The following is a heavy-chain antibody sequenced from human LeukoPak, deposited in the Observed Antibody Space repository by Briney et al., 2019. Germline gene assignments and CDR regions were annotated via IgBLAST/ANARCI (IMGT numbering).Heavy chain of an antibody. V-gene: IGHV1-24*01. Sequence: VASVKVSCKVSGYTLTELSMHWGRQAPGKGLEWMGGFDPEDGGTIYAQKFQGRVTMTEDTSTDTAYMELSSLRSEDTAVYYCATAFTGYWRAFDIWGQGTMVTVSS. D-gene: IGHD3-9*01. CDR1: GYTLTELS. CDR2: FDPEDGGT. CDR3: ATAFTGYWRAFDI. J-gene: IGHJ3*02.